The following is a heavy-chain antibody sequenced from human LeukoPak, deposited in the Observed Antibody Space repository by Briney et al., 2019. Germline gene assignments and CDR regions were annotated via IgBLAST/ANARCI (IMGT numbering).Heavy chain of an antibody. J-gene: IGHJ4*02. Sequence: GSLRLSCAASGFTFNKYGMSWIRQPPGKGLEWIGEIIHSASTNYNPSLKSRVTISVDTSKNQFSLKLSSVTAADTAVYYCASLRQLLSIRGLSPNYFDYWGQGTLVTVSS. CDR1: GFTFNKYG. CDR2: IIHSAST. V-gene: IGHV4-34*12. CDR3: ASLRQLLSIRGLSPNYFDY. D-gene: IGHD2-2*01.